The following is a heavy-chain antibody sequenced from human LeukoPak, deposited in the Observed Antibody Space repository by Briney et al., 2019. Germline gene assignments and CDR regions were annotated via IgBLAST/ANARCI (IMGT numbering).Heavy chain of an antibody. D-gene: IGHD2-15*01. CDR1: GFTFSGYS. CDR2: ISSSSSYI. J-gene: IGHJ4*02. CDR3: ARACSGGSCYSD. Sequence: GGSLRLSCAASGFTFSGYSMNWVRQAPGKGLEWVSSISSSSSYIYYADSVKGRFTISRDNAKNSLYLQMNSLRAEDTAVYYCARACSGGSCYSDWGQGTLVTVSS. V-gene: IGHV3-21*01.